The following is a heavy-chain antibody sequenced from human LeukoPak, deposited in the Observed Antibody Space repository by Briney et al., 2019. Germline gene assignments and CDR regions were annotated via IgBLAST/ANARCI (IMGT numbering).Heavy chain of an antibody. D-gene: IGHD4-17*01. CDR3: AKGIAATVTPGGGFDV. CDR2: ISYDGSNK. V-gene: IGHV3-30*04. Sequence: TGGSLRLSCAASGFTFSSYAMHWVRQAPGKGLEWVAVISYDGSNKYYADSVKGRFTISRDNSKNTLYLQMNSLRAEDTAVYYCAKGIAATVTPGGGFDVWGQGTMVTVSS. J-gene: IGHJ3*01. CDR1: GFTFSSYA.